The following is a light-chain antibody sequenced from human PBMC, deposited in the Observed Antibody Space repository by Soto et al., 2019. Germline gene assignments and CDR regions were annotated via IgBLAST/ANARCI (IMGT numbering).Light chain of an antibody. CDR2: KAS. J-gene: IGKJ1*01. Sequence: DIQMTHSPSTLSGSVGDRVTITCRASQTISSWLAWYQQKPGKAPKLLIYKASTLKSGVPSRFSGSGSGTEFTLTISSLQPDDFATYYCQHYNSYSEAFGQGTK. V-gene: IGKV1-5*03. CDR1: QTISSW. CDR3: QHYNSYSEA.